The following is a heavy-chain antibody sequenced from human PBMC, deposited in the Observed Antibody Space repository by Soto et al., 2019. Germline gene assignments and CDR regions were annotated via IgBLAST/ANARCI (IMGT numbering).Heavy chain of an antibody. J-gene: IGHJ6*02. Sequence: QVQLQQWGAGLLKPSETLSLTCAVYGGSFSGYYWSWIRQPPGKGLEWIGEINHSGSTNYNPSLKSRVTISVDTSKNQFSLKLSSVTAADTAVYYCARGRSQLLWAYYYYGMDVWGQGTTVTVSS. D-gene: IGHD2-2*01. CDR3: ARGRSQLLWAYYYYGMDV. CDR1: GGSFSGYY. V-gene: IGHV4-34*01. CDR2: INHSGST.